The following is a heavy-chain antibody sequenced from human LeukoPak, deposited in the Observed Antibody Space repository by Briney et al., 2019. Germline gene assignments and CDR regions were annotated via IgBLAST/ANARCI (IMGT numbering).Heavy chain of an antibody. J-gene: IGHJ3*02. CDR3: AREGANYYDSSGYPVDI. V-gene: IGHV3-21*01. CDR1: GLTFSSYS. D-gene: IGHD3-22*01. Sequence: PGGSLRLSCAASGLTFSSYSMNWVRQAPGKGLEWVSSISSSSSYIYYADSVKGRFTISRDNAKNSLYLQMNSLRAEDTAVYYCAREGANYYDSSGYPVDIWGQGTMVTVSS. CDR2: ISSSSSYI.